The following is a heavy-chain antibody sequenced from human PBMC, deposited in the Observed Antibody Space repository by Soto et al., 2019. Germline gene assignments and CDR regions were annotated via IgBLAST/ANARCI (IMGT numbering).Heavy chain of an antibody. V-gene: IGHV3-11*01. CDR2: ISSSGSTI. CDR3: AKDGAYCGGDCYSYWFDP. D-gene: IGHD2-21*02. Sequence: GGSLRLSCAASGFTFSDYYMSWIRQAPGKGPEWVSYISSSGSTIYYADSVKGRFTISRDNAKNSLYLQMNSLRAEDTAVYYCAKDGAYCGGDCYSYWFDPWGQGTLVTVSS. CDR1: GFTFSDYY. J-gene: IGHJ5*02.